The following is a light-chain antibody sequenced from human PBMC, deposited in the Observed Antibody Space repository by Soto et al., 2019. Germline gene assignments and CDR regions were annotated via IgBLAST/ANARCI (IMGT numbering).Light chain of an antibody. CDR3: QQYKHWPTLT. CDR1: ESVGTK. Sequence: EVVMTQSPATLSVSPGEGATLSCRASESVGTKLAWHQHRPGQAHRLLIFDASARASGVPARFSGSGSGTEFTLTISSLQSEDLAVYYCQQYKHWPTLTFGEGTKVDIK. V-gene: IGKV3-15*01. J-gene: IGKJ4*01. CDR2: DAS.